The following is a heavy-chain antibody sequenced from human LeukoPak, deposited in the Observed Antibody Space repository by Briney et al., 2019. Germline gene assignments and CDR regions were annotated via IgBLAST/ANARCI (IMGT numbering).Heavy chain of an antibody. CDR3: ARSWGNLYYFDY. CDR2: IFHSGDI. D-gene: IGHD3-16*01. V-gene: IGHV4-38-2*01. CDR1: GSSINTNYY. Sequence: SETLSLTCSVSGSSINTNYYWGWVRQPPGRGLEWIGTIFHSGDIFDNPSLRSRVTMSVDTSKNQFMLKLTSVTAADTAVYYCARSWGNLYYFDYWGQGALVTVSS. J-gene: IGHJ4*02.